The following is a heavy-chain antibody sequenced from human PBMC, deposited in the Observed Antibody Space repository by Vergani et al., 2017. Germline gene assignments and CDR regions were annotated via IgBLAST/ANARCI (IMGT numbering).Heavy chain of an antibody. CDR2: ISGDGGST. V-gene: IGHV3-43*02. CDR3: AKDIKKGLFYYDGMDV. J-gene: IGHJ6*02. CDR1: GFTFDDYA. Sequence: EVQLVESGGGVVQPGGSLRLSCAASGFTFDDYAMHWVRQAPGKGLEWVSLISGDGGSTYYADSVKGRFTISRDNSKNSLYLQMNSLRTEDTALYYCAKDIKKGLFYYDGMDVWGQGTTVTVSS.